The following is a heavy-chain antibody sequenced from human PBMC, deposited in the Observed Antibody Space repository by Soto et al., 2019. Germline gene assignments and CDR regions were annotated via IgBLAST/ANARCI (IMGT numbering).Heavy chain of an antibody. CDR1: GFTFSGYA. J-gene: IGHJ6*02. CDR3: ARDTTMVRGPSGGYYYYYGMDV. CDR2: ISYDGSNK. Sequence: PGGSLRLSYAASGFTFSGYAMHWVRQAPGKGLEWVAVISYDGSNKYYADSVKGRFTISRDNSKNTLYLQMNSLRAEDTAVYYCARDTTMVRGPSGGYYYYYGMDVWGQGTTVTVSS. D-gene: IGHD3-10*01. V-gene: IGHV3-30-3*01.